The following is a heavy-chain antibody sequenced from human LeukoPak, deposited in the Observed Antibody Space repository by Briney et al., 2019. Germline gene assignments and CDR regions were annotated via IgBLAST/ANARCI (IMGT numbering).Heavy chain of an antibody. V-gene: IGHV1-2*02. CDR3: ARDLREIPAAIGHDAFDI. CDR1: GYTFTGYY. D-gene: IGHD2-2*02. Sequence: ASVKVSCKASGYTFTGYYMHWVRQAPGQGLEWMGWINPNSGGTNYAQKFQGRVTMTRDTSISTAYMELSRLRSDDTAVYYCARDLREIPAAIGHDAFDIWGQGTMVTVSS. CDR2: INPNSGGT. J-gene: IGHJ3*02.